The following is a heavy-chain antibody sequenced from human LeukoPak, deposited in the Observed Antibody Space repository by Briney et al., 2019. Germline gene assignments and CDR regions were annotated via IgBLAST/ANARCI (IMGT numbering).Heavy chain of an antibody. J-gene: IGHJ5*02. V-gene: IGHV3-23*01. Sequence: PGGSLRLSCAASGFTFSSYAMSWVRQAPGKGLEWVSAISGSGGSTYYADSVKGRFTISRDNSKNTLYLQMNSLRAEDTAVYYCARSPMGSGSANWFDPWGQGTLVTVSS. D-gene: IGHD3-10*01. CDR1: GFTFSSYA. CDR3: ARSPMGSGSANWFDP. CDR2: ISGSGGST.